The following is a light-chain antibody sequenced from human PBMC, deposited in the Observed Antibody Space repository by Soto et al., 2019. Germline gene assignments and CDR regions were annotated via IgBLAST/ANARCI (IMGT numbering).Light chain of an antibody. V-gene: IGKV3-20*01. Sequence: EIVLTQSPATLSLSPGDRATLSCRASQSISSAYVAWYQQTPGQAPRLLIYGASTRATGIPDRFSGSGSGTDFTLTISRLGPEDFAVYYCQQYGSSPFTFGQGTRLEIK. CDR3: QQYGSSPFT. CDR2: GAS. J-gene: IGKJ5*01. CDR1: QSISSAY.